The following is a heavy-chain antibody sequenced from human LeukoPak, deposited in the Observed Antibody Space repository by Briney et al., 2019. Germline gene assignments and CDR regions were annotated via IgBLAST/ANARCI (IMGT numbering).Heavy chain of an antibody. V-gene: IGHV4-59*01. CDR2: IFNSGST. D-gene: IGHD2-2*01. J-gene: IGHJ4*02. CDR3: ALGDCSSTSCYVFDY. Sequence: PSEALSLTCTVSGGYINSYYWSWIRQPPGKGLEWIGYIFNSGSTNYNPSLKSRVTISVDTSKNQFSLKLSSVTAADTAVYFCALGDCSSTSCYVFDYWGQGTLVTVSS. CDR1: GGYINSYY.